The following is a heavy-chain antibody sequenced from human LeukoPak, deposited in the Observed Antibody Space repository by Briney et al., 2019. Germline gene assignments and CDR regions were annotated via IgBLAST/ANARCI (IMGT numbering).Heavy chain of an antibody. J-gene: IGHJ4*02. CDR3: VRGSSGWYGQDY. CDR1: GFTFRSYA. D-gene: IGHD6-19*01. CDR2: LSYDGSLE. Sequence: GGSLRLSCAASGFTFRSYAMHWVRQTPGKGLEWVAILSYDGSLETYADSVKGRFTISRDNAKNTLYLQMNSLRAEDTAVYYCVRGSSGWYGQDYWGQGTLVTVSS. V-gene: IGHV3-30*07.